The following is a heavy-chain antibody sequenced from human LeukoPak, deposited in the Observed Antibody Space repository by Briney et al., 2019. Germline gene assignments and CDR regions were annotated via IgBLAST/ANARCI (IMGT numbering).Heavy chain of an antibody. J-gene: IGHJ4*02. CDR2: IYYSGST. CDR1: GGSFSGYY. CDR3: ARGSIVGAISY. D-gene: IGHD1-26*01. V-gene: IGHV4-59*01. Sequence: SETLSLTCAVYGGSFSGYYWSWIRQPPGKGLEWIGYIYYSGSTNYNPSLKSRVTISVDTSKNQFSLKLSSVTAADTAVYYCARGSIVGAISYWGQGTLVTVSS.